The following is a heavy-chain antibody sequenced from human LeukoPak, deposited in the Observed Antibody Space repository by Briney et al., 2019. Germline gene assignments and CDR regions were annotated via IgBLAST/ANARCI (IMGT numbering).Heavy chain of an antibody. CDR1: GFTFSNYV. CDR2: IKQDGNEK. V-gene: IGHV3-7*01. CDR3: ARDGVAPGLYFDY. Sequence: GGSLRLSCAASGFTFSNYVMIWVRQAPGKGLEWVASIKQDGNEKYYVDSAKGRFTISRDNTKYSLYLQMNSLRAEDTAVYYCARDGVAPGLYFDYWGQGNLVTVSS. J-gene: IGHJ4*02. D-gene: IGHD2-8*01.